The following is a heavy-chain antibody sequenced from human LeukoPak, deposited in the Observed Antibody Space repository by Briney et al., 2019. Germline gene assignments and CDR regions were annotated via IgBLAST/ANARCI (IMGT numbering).Heavy chain of an antibody. V-gene: IGHV1-69*15. CDR1: GGTFTSYA. D-gene: IGHD1-26*01. Sequence: SVKVSCKTSGGTFTSYAITWVRHAPGQGLEWMGKIIPISGTTNYAQKFQGRVTFTADESTSTAYMELSSLRSEDTALYYCARKLRLGGNWFDPWGQGTLVTVSS. CDR2: IIPISGTT. CDR3: ARKLRLGGNWFDP. J-gene: IGHJ5*02.